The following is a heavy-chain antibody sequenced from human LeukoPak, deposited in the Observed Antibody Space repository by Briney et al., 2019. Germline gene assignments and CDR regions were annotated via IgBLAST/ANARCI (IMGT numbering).Heavy chain of an antibody. Sequence: GGSLRLSCAAAGLTVSRSYMICVRQAPGKGLEWVSIIYSGGNTYYADSVKGRFTISRDNSKNTLFLQMNSLRADDTAVYYCARILNSYDSSGYFDSWGQGTLVTVSS. D-gene: IGHD3-22*01. V-gene: IGHV3-66*01. CDR2: IYSGGNT. J-gene: IGHJ4*02. CDR1: GLTVSRSY. CDR3: ARILNSYDSSGYFDS.